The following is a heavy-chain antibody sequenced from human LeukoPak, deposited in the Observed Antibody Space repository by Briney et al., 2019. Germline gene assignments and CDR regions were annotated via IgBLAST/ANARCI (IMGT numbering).Heavy chain of an antibody. D-gene: IGHD3-10*01. V-gene: IGHV4-39*02. CDR2: IYYSGST. J-gene: IGHJ4*02. CDR1: GGSISSSSYY. Sequence: SETLSLTCTVSGGSISSSSYYWGWIRQPPGKGLEWIGSIYYSGSTYYNPSLKSRVTISVDTSKNQFSLKLSFVTAADTAVYYCAREPSGSGGYDYWGQGTLVTVSS. CDR3: AREPSGSGGYDY.